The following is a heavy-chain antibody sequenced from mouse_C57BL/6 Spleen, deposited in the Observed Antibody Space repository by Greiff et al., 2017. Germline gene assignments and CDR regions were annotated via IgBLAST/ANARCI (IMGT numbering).Heavy chain of an antibody. J-gene: IGHJ4*01. CDR1: GYAFSSYW. CDR3: ARRDCNGLDAMDY. CDR2: IYRGDGVT. D-gene: IGHD3-3*01. Sequence: QVQLQQSGAELVKPGASVKISCRAPGYAFSSYWMDWVTQRPGKGLEWIGQIYRGDGVTNYNGKFKGKATLTADQSHSKAYMKLSSMTSEDSAVYFCARRDCNGLDAMDYWGQGTSVTVSS. V-gene: IGHV1-80*01.